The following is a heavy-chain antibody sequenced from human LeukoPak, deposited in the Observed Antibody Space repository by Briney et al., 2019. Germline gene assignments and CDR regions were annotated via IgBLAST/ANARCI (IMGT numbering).Heavy chain of an antibody. CDR2: IYYSGST. CDR3: ARDRWLLYYFDY. V-gene: IGHV4-39*07. CDR1: GGSISSSSYY. Sequence: PSETLSLTCTVSGGSISSSSYYWGWIRQPPGKGLEWIGSIYYSGSTYYNPSLKSRVTISVDTSKNQFSLKLSSVTAADTAVYYCARDRWLLYYFDYWGQGTLVTVSS. J-gene: IGHJ4*02. D-gene: IGHD4-23*01.